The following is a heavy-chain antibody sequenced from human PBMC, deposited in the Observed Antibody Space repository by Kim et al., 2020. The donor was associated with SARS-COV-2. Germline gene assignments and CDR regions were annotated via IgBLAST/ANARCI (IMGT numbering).Heavy chain of an antibody. CDR3: AKSSSWYVFKDAFDI. Sequence: GGSLRLSCAASGFTFSSYGMHWVRQAPGKGLEWVAVISYDGSNKYYADSVKGRFTISRDNSKNTLYLQMNSLRAEDTAVYYCAKSSSWYVFKDAFDIWG. V-gene: IGHV3-30*18. J-gene: IGHJ3*02. CDR2: ISYDGSNK. D-gene: IGHD6-13*01. CDR1: GFTFSSYG.